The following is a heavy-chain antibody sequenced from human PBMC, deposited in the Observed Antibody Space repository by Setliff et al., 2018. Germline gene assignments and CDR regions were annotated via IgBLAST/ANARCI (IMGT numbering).Heavy chain of an antibody. J-gene: IGHJ4*02. CDR3: ARDLGHGGDSDY. Sequence: NPSETLSLTCTVSGGSISNYYWSWIRQPAGKGLEWVGNIGHTGSINYNPSLKSRLTISRDTSKNQVSLKLNSVTATDTAVYYCARDLGHGGDSDYWGQGILVTVSS. D-gene: IGHD2-21*02. CDR2: IGHTGSI. V-gene: IGHV4-4*07. CDR1: GGSISNYY.